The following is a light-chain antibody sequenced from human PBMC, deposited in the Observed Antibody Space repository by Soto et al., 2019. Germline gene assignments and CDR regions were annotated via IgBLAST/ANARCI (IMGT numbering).Light chain of an antibody. CDR2: LNSDGSH. CDR3: QTWGTGIQI. J-gene: IGLJ2*01. V-gene: IGLV4-69*01. CDR1: SGHSSYA. Sequence: QLVLTQSPSASASLGASVKLTCTLSSGHSSYAIAWHQQKPEKGPRYLMKLNSDGSHSKGDGIPDRFSGSSSGAERYLTISSLQSEDEADNYCQTWGTGIQIFGGGTKLTVL.